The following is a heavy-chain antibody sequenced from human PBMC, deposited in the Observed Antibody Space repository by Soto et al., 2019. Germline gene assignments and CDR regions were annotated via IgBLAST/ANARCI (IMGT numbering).Heavy chain of an antibody. V-gene: IGHV4-31*03. D-gene: IGHD3-22*01. Sequence: PSETLSLTCTVSGGSISSGGYYWSWIRQHPGKGLEWIGYIYYSGNTYYNPSLKSRVTLSVDMSKNQFSLKLSSVTAADTAVYYCARVNYYASSESLRYFDYWGQGTLVTVS. J-gene: IGHJ4*02. CDR3: ARVNYYASSESLRYFDY. CDR1: GGSISSGGYY. CDR2: IYYSGNT.